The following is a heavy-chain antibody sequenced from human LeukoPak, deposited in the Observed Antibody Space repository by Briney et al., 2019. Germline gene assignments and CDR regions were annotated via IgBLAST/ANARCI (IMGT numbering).Heavy chain of an antibody. CDR3: ARVYGGYYGSGSFGYWFDP. CDR1: GGSISNYY. J-gene: IGHJ5*02. CDR2: IFYSGST. D-gene: IGHD3-10*01. Sequence: SETLSLTCIVSGGSISNYYWSWIRQPPGKGLEWIGYIFYSGSTDYNPSLKSRVTISIDTSENQFSLKLSSVTAADTAVYYCARVYGGYYGSGSFGYWFDPWGQGTLVTVSS. V-gene: IGHV4-59*01.